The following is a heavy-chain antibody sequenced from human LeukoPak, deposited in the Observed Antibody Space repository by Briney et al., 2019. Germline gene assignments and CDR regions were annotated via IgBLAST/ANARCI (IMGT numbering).Heavy chain of an antibody. CDR3: ASIGVVVPAAYGGFDY. CDR2: MNPNSGNT. D-gene: IGHD2-2*01. J-gene: IGHJ4*02. V-gene: IGHV1-8*01. CDR1: GYTFTSYD. Sequence: ASVKVSCKASGYTFTSYDINWVRQATGQGLEWMGWMNPNSGNTGYAQKFQGRVTMTRNTSISTAYMELSSVRSEDTAVYYCASIGVVVPAAYGGFDYWGQGTLVTVSS.